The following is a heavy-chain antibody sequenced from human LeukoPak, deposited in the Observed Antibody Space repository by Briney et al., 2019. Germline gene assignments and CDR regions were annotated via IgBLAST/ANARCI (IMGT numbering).Heavy chain of an antibody. J-gene: IGHJ4*02. Sequence: ASVKVSCKASGYTVTSYYMHWVRQAPGQGLEWMGILDPSGGSTSYAQKFQGRVTMTRDTSTSTVYMELSSLRSEDTAVYYCARAAFQVGASPIDYWGQGTLVTVSS. CDR3: ARAAFQVGASPIDY. V-gene: IGHV1-46*01. CDR2: LDPSGGST. CDR1: GYTVTSYY. D-gene: IGHD1-26*01.